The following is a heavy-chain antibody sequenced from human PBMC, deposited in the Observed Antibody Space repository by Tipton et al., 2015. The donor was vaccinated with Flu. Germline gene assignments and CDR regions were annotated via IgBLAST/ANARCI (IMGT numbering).Heavy chain of an antibody. CDR1: GASIGDNDYY. Sequence: TLSLTCSVSGASIGDNDYYWAWIRQPPGKRLEWIGSVFHNGHTYYHPSLMSRVVISADTAKNQFSLKLISVTAADTAVYYCARSSSAYDYVWGGSYYFDFWGQGTLVTVSS. V-gene: IGHV4-39*07. CDR2: VFHNGHT. J-gene: IGHJ4*02. D-gene: IGHD3-16*01. CDR3: ARSSSAYDYVWGGSYYFDF.